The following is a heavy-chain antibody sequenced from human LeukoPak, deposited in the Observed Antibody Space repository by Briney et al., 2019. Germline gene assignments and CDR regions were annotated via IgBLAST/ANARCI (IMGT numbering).Heavy chain of an antibody. CDR1: GFTFGSYA. J-gene: IGHJ3*02. D-gene: IGHD3-10*01. CDR3: AKSFFPGGSSFTFDI. CDR2: ISDSGVNT. V-gene: IGHV3-23*01. Sequence: PGGSLRLSCAASGFTFGSYAMTWVRQAPGKGLEWVSSISDSGVNTYYADSVKGRSTISRDNSKNTLCLQMNSLRAEDTAVYYCAKSFFPGGSSFTFDIWGQGTLVTVSS.